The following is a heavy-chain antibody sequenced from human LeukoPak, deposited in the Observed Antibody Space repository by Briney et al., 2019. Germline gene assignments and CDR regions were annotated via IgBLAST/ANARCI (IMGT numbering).Heavy chain of an antibody. Sequence: SETLSLTCTVSGGSISSYYWSWIRQPPGKGLEWIGYIYYRGSTNYNPSLKSRVTISVDTSKNQFSLKLSSVTAADTAVYYCARRYRNWNDEDDAFDIWGQGTMVTVSS. V-gene: IGHV4-59*08. J-gene: IGHJ3*02. D-gene: IGHD1-20*01. CDR1: GGSISSYY. CDR3: ARRYRNWNDEDDAFDI. CDR2: IYYRGST.